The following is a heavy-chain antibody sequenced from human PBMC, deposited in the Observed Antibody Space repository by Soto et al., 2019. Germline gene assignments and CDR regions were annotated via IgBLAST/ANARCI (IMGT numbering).Heavy chain of an antibody. J-gene: IGHJ6*02. CDR3: ATVYYGSGRPGFYYYYGMDV. D-gene: IGHD3-10*01. V-gene: IGHV1-2*04. CDR1: GYTFTVYY. Sequence: ASVKVSCKASGYTFTVYYMHWVRQAPGQGLEWMGWINPNSGGTNYAQKFQGWVTMTRDRSISTAYMELSRLRSDDTAVYYCATVYYGSGRPGFYYYYGMDVWGQGTTVTVSS. CDR2: INPNSGGT.